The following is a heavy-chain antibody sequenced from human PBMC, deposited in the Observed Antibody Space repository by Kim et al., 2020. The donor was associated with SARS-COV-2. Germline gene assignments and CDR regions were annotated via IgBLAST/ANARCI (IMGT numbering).Heavy chain of an antibody. CDR1: GFTFSSYN. CDR3: ARDEYYYDSSGSYYGMDV. J-gene: IGHJ6*02. D-gene: IGHD3-22*01. CDR2: ISRSSNTI. V-gene: IGHV3-48*02. Sequence: GGSLRLSCAASGFTFSSYNMNWVRQAPGKGLEWVSYISRSSNTIYYADSVKGRFTISRDNAKNSLYLQMNSLRDDDTAEYYCARDEYYYDSSGSYYGMDVWGQGTTVTVSS.